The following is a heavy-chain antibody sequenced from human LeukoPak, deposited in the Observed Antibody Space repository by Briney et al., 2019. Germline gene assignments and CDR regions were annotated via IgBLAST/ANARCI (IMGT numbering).Heavy chain of an antibody. Sequence: PGRSLRLSCAASGFTLSSSAMHWVRQAPGKGPEWVAAISYDGSYMYHADSVKGRFTISRDNSKNTLELQMNGLRAEDTAVYYCARQGGDIGFWYWDYWGQGTLVTVSS. CDR1: GFTLSSSA. V-gene: IGHV3-30*01. J-gene: IGHJ4*02. CDR2: ISYDGSYM. D-gene: IGHD6-13*01. CDR3: ARQGGDIGFWYWDY.